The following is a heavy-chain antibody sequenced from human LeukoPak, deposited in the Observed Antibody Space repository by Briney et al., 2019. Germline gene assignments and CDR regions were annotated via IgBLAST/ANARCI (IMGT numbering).Heavy chain of an antibody. J-gene: IGHJ6*03. CDR3: ARGPGYCSGGSCYYYMDV. CDR2: MNPNRGNT. V-gene: IGHV1-8*01. CDR1: GYTFTSYD. Sequence: ASVKVSCKASGYTFTSYDINWVRQATGQGLEWMGWMNPNRGNTGYAQKFRGRVTITRNTSISTAYMELSSLRSEDTAVYYCARGPGYCSGGSCYYYMDVWGKGTTVTVSS. D-gene: IGHD2-15*01.